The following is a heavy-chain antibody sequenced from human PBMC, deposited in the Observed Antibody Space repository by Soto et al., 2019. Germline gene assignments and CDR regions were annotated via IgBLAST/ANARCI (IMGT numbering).Heavy chain of an antibody. D-gene: IGHD3-10*01. CDR3: ARQFPRLLWFGELPCFEP. Sequence: SETLSLTCTVSGGSISSSSYYWGWIRQPPGKGLEWIGSIYYSGSTYYNPSLKSRVTISVDTSKNQFSLKLSSVTAADTAVYYCARQFPRLLWFGELPCFEPWGQGTLVTVSP. J-gene: IGHJ5*02. CDR2: IYYSGST. V-gene: IGHV4-39*01. CDR1: GGSISSSSYY.